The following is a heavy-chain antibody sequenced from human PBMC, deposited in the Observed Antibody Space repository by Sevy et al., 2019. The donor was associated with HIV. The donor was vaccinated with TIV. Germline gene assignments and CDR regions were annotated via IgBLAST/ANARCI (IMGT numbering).Heavy chain of an antibody. J-gene: IGHJ6*02. V-gene: IGHV3-21*01. CDR3: ARDTDSSSWYDYYYYGMDV. CDR2: ISSSSSYI. CDR1: GFTFSSYS. D-gene: IGHD6-13*01. Sequence: GGSLRLSCAASGFTFSSYSMNWVRQAPGMGLEWVSSISSSSSYIYYADSVKGRFTISRDNAKNSLYLQMNSLRAEDTAVYYCARDTDSSSWYDYYYYGMDVWGQRTTVTVSS.